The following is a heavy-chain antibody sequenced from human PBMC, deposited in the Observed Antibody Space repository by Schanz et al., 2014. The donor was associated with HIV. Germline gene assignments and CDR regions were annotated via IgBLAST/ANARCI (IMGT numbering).Heavy chain of an antibody. J-gene: IGHJ4*02. CDR3: AKPEYDSRGSSQSHFDY. Sequence: QVQLVESGGGVVRPGRSLRLSCEASGFTFDNYGMHWVRQAPGKGLEWVAVISYDGSRKHFADSVKGRFTISRDNSKNTLYLQMTTLRIDDTAVYYCAKPEYDSRGSSQSHFDYWGQGTLVTVSS. D-gene: IGHD3-22*01. CDR1: GFTFDNYG. V-gene: IGHV3-30*18. CDR2: ISYDGSRK.